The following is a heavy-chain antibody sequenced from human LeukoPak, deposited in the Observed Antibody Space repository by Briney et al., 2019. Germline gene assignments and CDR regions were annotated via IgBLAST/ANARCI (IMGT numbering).Heavy chain of an antibody. J-gene: IGHJ3*02. V-gene: IGHV3-23*01. CDR2: ISGSGGST. CDR3: ANVRVATATNDAFDI. Sequence: GGSLRLSCAASGFTFSSYAMSWVRQAPGKGLEWVSAISGSGGSTYYADSVKGRFTISRDNSKNTLYLQMNSLRAEATAVYYCANVRVATATNDAFDIWGQGTMVTVSS. CDR1: GFTFSSYA. D-gene: IGHD2-21*02.